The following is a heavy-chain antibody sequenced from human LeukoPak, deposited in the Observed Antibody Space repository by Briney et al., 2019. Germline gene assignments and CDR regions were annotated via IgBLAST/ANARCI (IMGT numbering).Heavy chain of an antibody. CDR2: TSSSSDTV. J-gene: IGHJ4*02. CDR3: ARAVYAY. V-gene: IGHV3-48*01. Sequence: GGSLRLSCSASGFTFSVYGMNWVRQAPGKGLEWISHTSSSSDTVYYADSVKGRFTISRDNAKNSLYLQMNNLRVEDTAVYYCARAVYAYWGQGTLVTVSS. D-gene: IGHD3-16*01. CDR1: GFTFSVYG.